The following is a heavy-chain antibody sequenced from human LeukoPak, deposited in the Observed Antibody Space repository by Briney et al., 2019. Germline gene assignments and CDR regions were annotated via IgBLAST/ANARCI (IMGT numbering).Heavy chain of an antibody. J-gene: IGHJ4*02. CDR3: ACGTRYGGYCYFDY. V-gene: IGHV3-21*04. D-gene: IGHD5-12*01. Sequence: GGSLRLSCAASGFTFSTYTMSWVRQAPGKGLEWVSSISSSSSDTYYADSVKGRFTISRDNAKNTLYLQMNSLRAEDTAVYYCACGTRYGGYCYFDYWGQGTLVTVSS. CDR2: ISSSSSDT. CDR1: GFTFSTYT.